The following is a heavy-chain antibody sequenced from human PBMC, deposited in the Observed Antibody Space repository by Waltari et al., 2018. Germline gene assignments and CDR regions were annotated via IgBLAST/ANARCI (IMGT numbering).Heavy chain of an antibody. Sequence: QVQLQESGPGLVKPSETLSLTCTVSGDSISSYYWSWIRQPPGKGLEWIGYIYYTGSTNDNPSLKSRVTISVDTSKNQFSLKLSSVTAADTAVYYCAREGTTTPGWFDPWGQGTLVTVSS. CDR1: GDSISSYY. CDR3: AREGTTTPGWFDP. J-gene: IGHJ5*02. D-gene: IGHD4-17*01. CDR2: IYYTGST. V-gene: IGHV4-59*01.